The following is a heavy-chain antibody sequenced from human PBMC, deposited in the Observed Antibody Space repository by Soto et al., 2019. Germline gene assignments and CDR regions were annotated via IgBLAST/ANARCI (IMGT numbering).Heavy chain of an antibody. CDR3: ARPTYCSSTSCNWFDP. J-gene: IGHJ5*02. CDR2: IYPGDSDT. Sequence: GESLKISCKGSGYSFTSYWIGWVRQMPGKGLEWMGIIYPGDSDTRYSPSFQDQVTISADKSISTAYLQWSSLKASDTAMYYCARPTYCSSTSCNWFDPWGQGTLVTVSS. V-gene: IGHV5-51*01. CDR1: GYSFTSYW. D-gene: IGHD2-2*01.